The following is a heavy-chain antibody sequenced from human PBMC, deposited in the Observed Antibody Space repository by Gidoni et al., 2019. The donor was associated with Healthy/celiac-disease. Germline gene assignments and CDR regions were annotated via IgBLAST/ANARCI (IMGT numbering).Heavy chain of an antibody. Sequence: EVQLVESGGGLVQPGRSLRLSCAASGFTFDDYAMHWVRQAPGKGLEWVSGIRWNSGSIGYADSVKGRFTISRDNAKNSLYLQMNSLRAEDTALYYCAKGRGVDYYYGMDVWGQGTTVTVSS. V-gene: IGHV3-9*01. J-gene: IGHJ6*02. D-gene: IGHD3-10*01. CDR1: GFTFDDYA. CDR3: AKGRGVDYYYGMDV. CDR2: IRWNSGSI.